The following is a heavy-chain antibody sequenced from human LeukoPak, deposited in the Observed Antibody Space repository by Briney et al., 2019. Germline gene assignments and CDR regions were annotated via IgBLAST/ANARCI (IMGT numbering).Heavy chain of an antibody. CDR2: MNPNSGNT. D-gene: IGHD3-3*01. CDR1: GYTFTSYD. CDR3: ARDREIFGVVITPGFDR. Sequence: ASVKVSCKASGYTFTSYDINWVRQAPGQGLEWMGWMNPNSGNTGYAQKFQGRVTMTRNTSISTAYMELSRLRSDDTAVYYCARDREIFGVVITPGFDRWGQGTLVTVSS. J-gene: IGHJ5*02. V-gene: IGHV1-8*01.